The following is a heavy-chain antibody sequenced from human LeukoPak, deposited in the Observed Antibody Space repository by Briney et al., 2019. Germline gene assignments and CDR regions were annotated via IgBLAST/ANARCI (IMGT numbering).Heavy chain of an antibody. V-gene: IGHV1-18*01. CDR3: ARELSYGDYADCFDY. CDR1: GYTFTSYG. CDR2: ISAYNGNT. Sequence: ASVKVSCKASGYTFTSYGISWVRQAPGQGLEWMGWISAYNGNTNYAQKLQGRVTMTTDTSTSTAYMELRSLRSDDTAVYYCARELSYGDYADCFDYRGREPWSPSPQ. J-gene: IGHJ4*02. D-gene: IGHD4-17*01.